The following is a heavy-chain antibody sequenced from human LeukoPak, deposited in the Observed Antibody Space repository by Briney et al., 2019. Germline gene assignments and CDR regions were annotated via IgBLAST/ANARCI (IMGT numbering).Heavy chain of an antibody. J-gene: IGHJ4*02. CDR2: ISGSGGST. D-gene: IGHD5-24*01. CDR1: GFTFSSYA. Sequence: GGSLRLSCAASGFTFSSYAMNWVRQAPGKGLEWVSVISGSGGSTYYADSVKGRFTISRDNSKSTLYLQMNSLRAEDTAVYYCAKDQSLRREGNNAFDYWGQGTLVTVSS. V-gene: IGHV3-23*01. CDR3: AKDQSLRREGNNAFDY.